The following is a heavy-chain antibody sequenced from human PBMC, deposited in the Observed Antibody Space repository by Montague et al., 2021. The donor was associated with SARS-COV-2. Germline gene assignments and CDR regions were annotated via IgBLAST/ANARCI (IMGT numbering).Heavy chain of an antibody. J-gene: IGHJ5*02. Sequence: TLSLTCTVSGGSISSGSYYWSWIRQPAGKGLEWIGRIYTSGSTNYNPSLKSRVTISVDTSKNQFSLKLSSVTAADTAMYYCAREAPGRCSGGSCSLDNWFDPWGQGTLVTVSS. CDR2: IYTSGST. CDR1: GGSISSGSYY. V-gene: IGHV4-61*02. D-gene: IGHD2-15*01. CDR3: AREAPGRCSGGSCSLDNWFDP.